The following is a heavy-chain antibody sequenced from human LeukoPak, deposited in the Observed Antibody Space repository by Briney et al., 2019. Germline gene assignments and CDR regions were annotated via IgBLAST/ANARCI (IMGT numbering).Heavy chain of an antibody. V-gene: IGHV1-18*01. J-gene: IGHJ3*02. Sequence: GASVKVSCKASGYTFISYGISWLRQAPGQGLEWMGWISAYNGNTNYAQKLQGRVTMTTDTSTSTAYMELRSLRSDDTAVYYCARARYYYGSSGYGRLWAFDIWGEGTMVTVSS. D-gene: IGHD3-22*01. CDR1: GYTFISYG. CDR2: ISAYNGNT. CDR3: ARARYYYGSSGYGRLWAFDI.